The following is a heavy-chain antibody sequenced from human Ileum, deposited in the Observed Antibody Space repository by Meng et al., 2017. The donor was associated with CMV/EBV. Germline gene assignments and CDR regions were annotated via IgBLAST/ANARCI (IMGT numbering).Heavy chain of an antibody. CDR1: GGSISSYY. J-gene: IGHJ5*02. CDR2: IYYSGST. CDR3: ARGHDPQGNFDP. V-gene: IGHV4-59*01. Sequence: LTCTVSGGSISSYYWSWIRQPPGKGLEWIGYIYYSGSTNYNPSLKSRVTISVDTSKNQFSLKLSSVTAADTAVYYCARGHDPQGNFDPWGQGTLVTVSS.